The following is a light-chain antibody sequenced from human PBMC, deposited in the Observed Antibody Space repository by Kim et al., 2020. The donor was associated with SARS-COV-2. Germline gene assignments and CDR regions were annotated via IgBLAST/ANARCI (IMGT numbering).Light chain of an antibody. CDR2: DVS. Sequence: SITNACPGTSSDVGGYNYVSWYQQHPGKAPKLMIYDVSNRPSGVSNRFSGSKSGNTASLTISGLQAEDEADYYCSSYTSSSTLVVFGGGTQLTVL. CDR3: SSYTSSSTLVV. J-gene: IGLJ2*01. V-gene: IGLV2-14*03. CDR1: SSDVGGYNY.